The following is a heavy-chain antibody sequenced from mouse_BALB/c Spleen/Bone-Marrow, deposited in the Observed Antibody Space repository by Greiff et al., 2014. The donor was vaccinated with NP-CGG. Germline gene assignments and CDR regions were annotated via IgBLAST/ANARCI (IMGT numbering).Heavy chain of an antibody. CDR2: ILPGSVTT. Sequence: QVQLQQPGAELMKPGASVKISCKATGYTFSSYWIEWIKQRPGHGLEWIGEILPGSVTTNYNGRFKDKATFTADTSSNTAYMQLSSLTSEDSAVYYCARDHFDHWGPGTTLTVSS. CDR1: GYTFSSYW. CDR3: ARDHFDH. V-gene: IGHV1-9*01. J-gene: IGHJ2*01.